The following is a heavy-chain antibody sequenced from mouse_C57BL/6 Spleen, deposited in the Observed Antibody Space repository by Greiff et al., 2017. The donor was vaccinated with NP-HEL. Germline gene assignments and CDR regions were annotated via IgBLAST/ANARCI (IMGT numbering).Heavy chain of an antibody. Sequence: QVQLQQSGAELARPGASVKMSCKASGYTFTSYTMHWVKQRPGQGLEWIGYINPSSGYTKYNQKFKDKATLTADKSSSTAYMQLSSLTSEDSAVYYCARPLYYYGPVDYWGQGTTLTVSS. CDR1: GYTFTSYT. D-gene: IGHD1-1*01. J-gene: IGHJ2*01. V-gene: IGHV1-4*01. CDR3: ARPLYYYGPVDY. CDR2: INPSSGYT.